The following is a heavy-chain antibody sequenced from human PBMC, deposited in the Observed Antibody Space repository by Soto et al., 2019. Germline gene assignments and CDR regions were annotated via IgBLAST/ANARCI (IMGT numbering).Heavy chain of an antibody. J-gene: IGHJ5*02. CDR1: GGSFSVYY. D-gene: IGHD2-15*01. Sequence: PSETLSLTCAVSGGSFSVYYWSWIRQPPGKGREWIGAINNLGSDYNPSLKSRVTMSVYTPRNQFSLKLSSLNAADTAVYYSARDVFCSSGTCRIGNWFDPWGQGTPVTVSS. CDR3: ARDVFCSSGTCRIGNWFDP. CDR2: INNLGS. V-gene: IGHV4-34*01.